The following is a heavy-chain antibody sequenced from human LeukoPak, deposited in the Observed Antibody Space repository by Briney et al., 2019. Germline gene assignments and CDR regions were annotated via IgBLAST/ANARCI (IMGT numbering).Heavy chain of an antibody. CDR1: GGSFSGYY. CDR2: INHSGST. CDR3: ARGAGSIVRGVKARVYFDY. D-gene: IGHD3-10*01. Sequence: PSETLSLTCAVYGGSFSGYYWSWIRQPPGKGLEWIGEINHSGSTNYNPSLKSRVTISVDTSKNQFSLKLSSVTAADTAVYYCARGAGSIVRGVKARVYFDYWGQGTLVTVSS. V-gene: IGHV4-34*01. J-gene: IGHJ4*02.